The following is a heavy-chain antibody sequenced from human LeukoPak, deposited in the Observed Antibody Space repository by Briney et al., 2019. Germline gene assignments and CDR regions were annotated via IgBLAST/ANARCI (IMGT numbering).Heavy chain of an antibody. CDR3: ARDLSAAYDF. CDR2: LVYDERN. J-gene: IGHJ4*02. Sequence: EGSLRLSCAASGFPFSSYGMHWVRQAPGKGLEWVARLVYDERNDYANSVKGRFTISRDNSKNTLYLQMDNLRVDDTAVYYCARDLSAAYDFWGQGILVTGSS. D-gene: IGHD2-21*01. CDR1: GFPFSSYG. V-gene: IGHV3-33*01.